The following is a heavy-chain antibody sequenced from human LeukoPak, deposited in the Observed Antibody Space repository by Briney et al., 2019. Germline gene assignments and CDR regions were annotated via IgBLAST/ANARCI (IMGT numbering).Heavy chain of an antibody. D-gene: IGHD6-13*01. CDR1: GYTFTGYY. CDR2: MNPNSGNT. Sequence: ASVKVSCKASGYTFTGYYMHWVRQAPGQGLEWMGWMNPNSGNTGYAQNFQGRVTMTRNISISTAYMELSSLRSEDTAVYYCASSEQLGTYNFFDPWGQGTLVTVSS. V-gene: IGHV1-8*02. J-gene: IGHJ5*02. CDR3: ASSEQLGTYNFFDP.